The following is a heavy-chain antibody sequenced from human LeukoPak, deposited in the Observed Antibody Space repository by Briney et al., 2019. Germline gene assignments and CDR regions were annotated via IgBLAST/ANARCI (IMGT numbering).Heavy chain of an antibody. CDR3: ARGASLSVFRSFDY. Sequence: ASVKVSCKASGGTFRSYAISWVRQAPGQGLEWMGVIIPTFGTANYAQKFQGRVTITTDESTSTAYMELSSLRSEDTAVYYCARGASLSVFRSFDYWGQGTLVTVSS. V-gene: IGHV1-69*05. CDR1: GGTFRSYA. D-gene: IGHD3-16*02. CDR2: IIPTFGTA. J-gene: IGHJ4*02.